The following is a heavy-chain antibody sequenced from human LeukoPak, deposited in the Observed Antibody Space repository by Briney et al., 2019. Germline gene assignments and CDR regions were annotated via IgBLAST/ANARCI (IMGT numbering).Heavy chain of an antibody. CDR1: GFTFDDYA. V-gene: IGHV3-9*01. Sequence: PGRSLRLSCAASGFTFDDYAMHWVRQAPGKGLEWVSGISWNSGSIGYADSVKGRFTISRDNAKNSLYLQMNSLRAEDTALYYCAKDPGGSYFDYWGQGTLVTVSS. CDR3: AKDPGGSYFDY. D-gene: IGHD1-26*01. J-gene: IGHJ4*02. CDR2: ISWNSGSI.